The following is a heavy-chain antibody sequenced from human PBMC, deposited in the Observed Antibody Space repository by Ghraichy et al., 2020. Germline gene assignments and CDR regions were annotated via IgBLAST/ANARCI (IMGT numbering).Heavy chain of an antibody. Sequence: SETLSLTCAVSGGSISSGGYSWSWIRQPPGKGLEWIGYIYYSGSTYYNPSLKSRVNISVDTSKNQFSLKLSSVTAADTAVYYCARGYGDYDYWGQGTLVTVSS. CDR1: GGSISSGGYS. V-gene: IGHV4-30-4*07. CDR3: ARGYGDYDY. CDR2: IYYSGST. J-gene: IGHJ4*02. D-gene: IGHD4-17*01.